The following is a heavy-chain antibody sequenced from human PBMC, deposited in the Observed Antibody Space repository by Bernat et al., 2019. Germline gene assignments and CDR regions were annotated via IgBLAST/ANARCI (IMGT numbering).Heavy chain of an antibody. CDR2: INPSGGST. CDR3: AQDGNSYGPRSFDY. D-gene: IGHD5-18*01. J-gene: IGHJ4*02. V-gene: IGHV1-46*01. Sequence: QVQLVQSGAEVKKPGASVKVSCKASGYTFTSYYMHWVRQAPGQGLEWMGIINPSGGSTSYAQKFQGRVTITADESTSTAYMELSSLRSEDTAVYYCAQDGNSYGPRSFDYWGQGTLVTVSS. CDR1: GYTFTSYY.